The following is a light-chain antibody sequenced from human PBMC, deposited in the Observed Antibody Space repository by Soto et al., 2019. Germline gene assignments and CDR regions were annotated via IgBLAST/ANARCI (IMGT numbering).Light chain of an antibody. V-gene: IGLV2-14*01. J-gene: IGLJ3*02. CDR3: SSYTSSSSWV. Sequence: QSAPTQPASVSGSPGQSITISCTGTSSDIGSYNYVSWYQQHPGKAPKLMIYDVSNRPSGISNRFSGSKSGNTASLTISGLQTEDEADYYCSSYTSSSSWVFGGGTKLTVL. CDR1: SSDIGSYNY. CDR2: DVS.